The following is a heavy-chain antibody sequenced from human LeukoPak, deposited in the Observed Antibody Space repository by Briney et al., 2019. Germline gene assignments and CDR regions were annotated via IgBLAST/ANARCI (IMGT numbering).Heavy chain of an antibody. D-gene: IGHD4-17*01. J-gene: IGHJ4*02. CDR2: IRSKAYGGTT. V-gene: IGHV3-49*04. CDR1: GFTFSSYS. Sequence: GGSLRLSCAASGFTFSSYSMNWVRQAPGKGLEWVGFIRSKAYGGTTEYAASVKGRFTISRDDSKSIAYLQMNSLKTEDTAVYYCTRFATVTFDYWGQGTLVTVSS. CDR3: TRFATVTFDY.